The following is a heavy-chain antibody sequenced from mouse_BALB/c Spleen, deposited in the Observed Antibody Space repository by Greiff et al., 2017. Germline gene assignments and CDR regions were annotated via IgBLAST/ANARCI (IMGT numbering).Heavy chain of an antibody. CDR3: AREPHYDGSSYEAMDY. CDR2: IWAGGST. J-gene: IGHJ4*01. D-gene: IGHD1-1*01. Sequence: VHLVESGPGLVAPSQSLSITCTVSGFSLTSYGVHWVRQPPGKGLEWLGVIWAGGSTNYNSALMSRLSISKDNSKSQVFLKRNSLQTDDTAKYYCAREPHYDGSSYEAMDYWGQGTSVTVSS. V-gene: IGHV2-9*02. CDR1: GFSLTSYG.